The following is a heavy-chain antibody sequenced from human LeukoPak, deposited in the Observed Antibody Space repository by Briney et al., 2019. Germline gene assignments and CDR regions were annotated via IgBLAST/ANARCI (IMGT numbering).Heavy chain of an antibody. CDR1: GYTFTSYG. CDR3: ARVGQYCSSISCFDY. Sequence: EASVKVSCTASGYTFTSYGISWVRQAPGQGLEWMGWISAYNGNTDYAQKLQGRVTMTTDTSTNTAYMDLRSLSSDDTAVYYCARVGQYCSSISCFDYWGQGTLVTVSS. V-gene: IGHV1-18*01. D-gene: IGHD2-2*01. J-gene: IGHJ4*02. CDR2: ISAYNGNT.